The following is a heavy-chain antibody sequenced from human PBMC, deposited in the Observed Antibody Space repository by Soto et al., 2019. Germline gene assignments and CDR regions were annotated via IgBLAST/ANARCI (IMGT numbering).Heavy chain of an antibody. D-gene: IGHD5-18*01. Sequence: GGSLRLSCSASGFTFSSYAMHWVRQAPGKGLEYVSAISSNGGSTYYADSVKGRFTISRDNSKNTLYLQMSRLRAEDTAVYYCVKDGGYSYGYYYYYYMDVWGKGTPVTVSS. V-gene: IGHV3-64D*06. CDR1: GFTFSSYA. J-gene: IGHJ6*03. CDR3: VKDGGYSYGYYYYYYMDV. CDR2: ISSNGGST.